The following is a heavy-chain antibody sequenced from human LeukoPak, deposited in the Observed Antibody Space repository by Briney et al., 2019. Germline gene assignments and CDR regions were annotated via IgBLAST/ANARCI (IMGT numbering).Heavy chain of an antibody. D-gene: IGHD5-24*01. CDR2: TNYRSKWYN. V-gene: IGHV6-1*01. CDR3: ARGGQGDGYSADDAFDI. CDR1: GDSVSSDSVA. J-gene: IGHJ3*02. Sequence: SQTLSLTCAISGDSVSSDSVAWNWIRQSPSRGLECLGRTNYRSKWYNDYAVSVKSRITINPDTSKNQFSLHLNAVTPEDTAVYYCARGGQGDGYSADDAFDIWGQGTMVTVSS.